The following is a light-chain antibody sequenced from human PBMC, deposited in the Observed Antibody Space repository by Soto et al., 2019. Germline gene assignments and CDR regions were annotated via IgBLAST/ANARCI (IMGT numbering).Light chain of an antibody. CDR1: QSISSW. Sequence: DIQMTQSPSTLSASVGDRVTITCRASQSISSWLAWFQQKPEKAPNLLIYKASSLESGVPSRFSGTGSGTEFTLTITNLQPDDFATYYCQQYSTSPLTFGGGTKVEIK. CDR2: KAS. V-gene: IGKV1-5*03. CDR3: QQYSTSPLT. J-gene: IGKJ4*01.